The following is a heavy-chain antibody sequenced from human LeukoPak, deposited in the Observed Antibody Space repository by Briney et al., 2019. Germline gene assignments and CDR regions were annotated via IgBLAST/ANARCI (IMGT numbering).Heavy chain of an antibody. V-gene: IGHV3-7*01. D-gene: IGHD6-19*01. CDR1: GFTFSSYW. Sequence: GGSLRLSCAASGFTFSSYWMSWVRQAPGKGREWVANIKQDGSEKYYVDSVKGRFTISRDNAKSSLYLQMNSLRAEDTAVYYCARGGISGWYDYWGQGTLVTVSS. CDR3: ARGGISGWYDY. J-gene: IGHJ4*02. CDR2: IKQDGSEK.